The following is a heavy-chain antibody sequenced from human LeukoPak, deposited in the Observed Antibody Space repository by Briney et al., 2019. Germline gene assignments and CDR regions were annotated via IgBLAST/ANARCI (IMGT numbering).Heavy chain of an antibody. V-gene: IGHV3-30*04. CDR2: ISYHGSNK. CDR3: ARSPERLGQGYLDS. J-gene: IGHJ4*02. D-gene: IGHD3/OR15-3a*01. CDR1: GFTLSSYS. Sequence: GRSLRLSCAASGFTLSSYSMHWVRQAPGKGLEWLTLISYHGSNKDYTDSVKGRFTISRDNSKNTLFLQMNSLRAEDTAIYFCARSPERLGQGYLDSWGQGTLVTVSS.